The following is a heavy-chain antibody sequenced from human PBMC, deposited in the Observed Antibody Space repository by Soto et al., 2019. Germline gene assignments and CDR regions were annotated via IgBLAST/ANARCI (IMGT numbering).Heavy chain of an antibody. CDR2: ISGGGGST. J-gene: IGHJ3*01. CDR1: GFTFGNYA. CDR3: AKAFIVLVTVLRPDHAFDV. D-gene: IGHD2-21*02. Sequence: DVQLLESGGGLVQPGGSLRLACAASGFTFGNYAINWVRLAPGKRLEWVSGISGGGGSTYYADSVKGRFTIFRDTSKNTVFLQMNSLRADDTAVYYCAKAFIVLVTVLRPDHAFDVWGQGTMVTVSS. V-gene: IGHV3-23*01.